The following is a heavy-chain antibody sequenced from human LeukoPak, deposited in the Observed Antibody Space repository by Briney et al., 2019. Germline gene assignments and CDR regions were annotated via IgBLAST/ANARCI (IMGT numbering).Heavy chain of an antibody. D-gene: IGHD5-18*01. V-gene: IGHV4-39*01. CDR1: GGSISSSSDY. J-gene: IGHJ5*02. CDR2: VHYSGST. CDR3: ARLDQGGYRGGGWFDP. Sequence: PSETLSLICTVSGGSISSSSDYWGWIRQPPGKGLEWIGNVHYSGSTYYNPSLKSRVTISVDTSKNQFSLKLSSVTAADTTIYYCARLDQGGYRGGGWFDPWGQGTLVTVSS.